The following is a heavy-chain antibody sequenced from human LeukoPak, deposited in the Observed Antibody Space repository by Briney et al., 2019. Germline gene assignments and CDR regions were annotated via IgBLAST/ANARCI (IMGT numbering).Heavy chain of an antibody. V-gene: IGHV3-7*03. CDR3: AKVIDYGGNSGDY. J-gene: IGHJ4*02. Sequence: GGSLRLSCAASGFIFSSYWMSWVRQAPGKGLEWVADIKQDGSEKYYVDSVKGRFTISRDNAKTSLYLQMNSLRAEDTAVYYCAKVIDYGGNSGDYWGQGTLVTVSS. D-gene: IGHD4-23*01. CDR1: GFIFSSYW. CDR2: IKQDGSEK.